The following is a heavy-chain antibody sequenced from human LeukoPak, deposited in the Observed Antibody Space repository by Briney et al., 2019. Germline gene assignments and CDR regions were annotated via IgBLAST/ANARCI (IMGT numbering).Heavy chain of an antibody. J-gene: IGHJ5*02. Sequence: GGSLGLSCAASGFTFSSYSMNWVRQAPGKGLEWVSSISSSSSYIYYADSVKGRFTISRDNAKNSLYLQVNSLRAEDTAVYYCARDPGPGVNYNWFDPWGQGTLVTVSS. CDR3: ARDPGPGVNYNWFDP. CDR2: ISSSSSYI. V-gene: IGHV3-21*01. D-gene: IGHD1-14*01. CDR1: GFTFSSYS.